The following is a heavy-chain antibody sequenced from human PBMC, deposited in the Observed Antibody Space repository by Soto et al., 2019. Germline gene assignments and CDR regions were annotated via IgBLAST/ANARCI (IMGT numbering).Heavy chain of an antibody. Sequence: GGSLSLSCAASGFTFSSYAMHWVRQAPGKGLEYVSAISSNGGSTYYANSVKGRFTISRDNSKNTLYLQMGSLRAEDMAVYYCARDMGGYSGYGLDHWGQGTLVTVSS. J-gene: IGHJ4*02. CDR1: GFTFSSYA. V-gene: IGHV3-64*01. CDR2: ISSNGGST. CDR3: ARDMGGYSGYGLDH. D-gene: IGHD5-12*01.